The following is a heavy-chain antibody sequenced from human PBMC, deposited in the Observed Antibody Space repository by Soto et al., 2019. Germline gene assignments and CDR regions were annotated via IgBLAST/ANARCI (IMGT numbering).Heavy chain of an antibody. V-gene: IGHV1-58*01. CDR3: AAVGPRRITIFGVVRAFDI. CDR2: IVVGSGNT. J-gene: IGHJ3*02. Sequence: QMQLVQSGPEVKKPGTSVKVSCKASGFTFTSSAVQWVRQARGQRLEWIGWIVVGSGNTNYAQKFQERVTITRDMSTSTASMELSSLRSEDTAVYYCAAVGPRRITIFGVVRAFDIWGQGTMVTVSS. CDR1: GFTFTSSA. D-gene: IGHD3-3*01.